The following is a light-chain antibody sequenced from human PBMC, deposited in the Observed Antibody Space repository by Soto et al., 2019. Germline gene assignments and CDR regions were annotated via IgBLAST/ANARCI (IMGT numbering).Light chain of an antibody. V-gene: IGLV1-47*01. CDR1: SSDIGSYY. CDR3: AAWDDSLSGWV. J-gene: IGLJ3*02. CDR2: RNN. Sequence: QSVLTQPPSASGTPGQSVTISCSGSSSDIGSYYVYWYQQLPGTAPKLLIYRNNQRPSVVPDRFSGSKSGTSASLAISGLRAEDEAEYYCAAWDDSLSGWVFGGGTKLTVL.